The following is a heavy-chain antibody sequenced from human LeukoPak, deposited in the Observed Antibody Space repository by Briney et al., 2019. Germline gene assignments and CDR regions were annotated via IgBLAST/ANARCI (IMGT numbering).Heavy chain of an antibody. D-gene: IGHD3-10*01. CDR2: IYTSGST. J-gene: IGHJ3*02. CDR3: ARWGGSMVRGANAFDI. V-gene: IGHV4-4*07. Sequence: SETLSLTCTVSGGSISSYYWSWIRQPAGKGLEWIGRIYTSGSTNYNPSLKSRVTMSVDTSKNQFSLKLGSVTAADTAVYYCARWGGSMVRGANAFDIWGQGTMVTVSS. CDR1: GGSISSYY.